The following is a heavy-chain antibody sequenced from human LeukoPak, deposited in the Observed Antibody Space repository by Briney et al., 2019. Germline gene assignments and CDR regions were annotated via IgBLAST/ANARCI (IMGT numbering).Heavy chain of an antibody. V-gene: IGHV4-59*08. CDR1: GGSISSYY. CDR3: ASSSIAARWMYYFDY. J-gene: IGHJ4*02. D-gene: IGHD6-6*01. CDR2: IYYSGST. Sequence: SETLSLTCTVSGGSISSYYWSWIRQPPGKGLEWIGYIYYSGSTNYNPSLKSRVTISVDTSKNQFSLKLSSVTAADTAVYYCASSSIAARWMYYFDYWGQGTLVTVSS.